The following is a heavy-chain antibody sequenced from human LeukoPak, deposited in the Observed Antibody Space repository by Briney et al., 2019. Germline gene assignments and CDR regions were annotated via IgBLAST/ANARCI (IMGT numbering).Heavy chain of an antibody. J-gene: IGHJ4*02. CDR2: ISRDSITT. V-gene: IGHV3-48*02. CDR3: ARDLLDY. CDR1: GFTFSFYN. Sequence: GGSLSLSCAASGFTFSFYNMNWVRQAPGKGLEWVSYISRDSITTYYADSVKGRFTISRDNAKNSLYLQMNSLRDEDTAVYFCARDLLDYWSQGTLVTVSS.